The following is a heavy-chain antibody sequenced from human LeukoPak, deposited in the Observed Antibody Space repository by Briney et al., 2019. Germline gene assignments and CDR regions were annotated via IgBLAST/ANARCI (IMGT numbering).Heavy chain of an antibody. J-gene: IGHJ4*02. V-gene: IGHV3-20*04. CDR3: ARDAANYGDYVYFDY. Sequence: GGSLRLSCAASGCTFDDYGMSWVRQAPGKGLEWVSGINWNGGSTGYADSVKGRFTISRDNAKNSLYLQMNSLRAEDTALYSCARDAANYGDYVYFDYWGQGTLVTVSS. CDR2: INWNGGST. D-gene: IGHD4-17*01. CDR1: GCTFDDYG.